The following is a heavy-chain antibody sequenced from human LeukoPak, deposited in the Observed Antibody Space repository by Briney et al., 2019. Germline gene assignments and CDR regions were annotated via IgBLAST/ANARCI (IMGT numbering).Heavy chain of an antibody. V-gene: IGHV4-59*05. CDR3: ARQDYYGSGSYGTPDAFDI. CDR2: IYYSGST. J-gene: IGHJ3*02. D-gene: IGHD3-10*01. CDR1: GGSISSYY. Sequence: SETLSLTCTVSGGSISSYYWSWIRQPPGKGLEWIGSIYYSGSTYYNPSLKSRVTISVDTSKNQFSLKLSSVTAADTAVYYCARQDYYGSGSYGTPDAFDIWGQGTMVTVSS.